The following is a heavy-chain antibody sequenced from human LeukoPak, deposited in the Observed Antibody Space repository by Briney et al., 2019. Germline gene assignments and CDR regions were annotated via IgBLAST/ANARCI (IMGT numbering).Heavy chain of an antibody. V-gene: IGHV1-2*02. D-gene: IGHD5-12*01. CDR1: GYTFTGYY. J-gene: IGHJ3*02. CDR3: ARTDIVATADAFVI. CDR2: INPNSGGT. Sequence: GASVKVSCKASGYTFTGYYMHWVRQAPGQGLEWMGWINPNSGGTNYAQKFQGRVTMTRDTSISTAYMELSRLRSDDTAVYYCARTDIVATADAFVIWGQGTMVTVSS.